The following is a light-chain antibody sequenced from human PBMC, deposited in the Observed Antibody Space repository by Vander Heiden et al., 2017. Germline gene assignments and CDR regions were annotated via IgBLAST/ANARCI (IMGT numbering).Light chain of an antibody. CDR3: QQSYSTPPGT. Sequence: DIQMTQSPSSLSASVGDRVTITCRASQSISSYLNWYQQKPGKAPKLVIYAASSLHSGVPSRFSGSGSGTDFTLTISSLQPEDFATYYCQQSYSTPPGTFGQGTKVEIK. V-gene: IGKV1-39*01. CDR2: AAS. J-gene: IGKJ1*01. CDR1: QSISSY.